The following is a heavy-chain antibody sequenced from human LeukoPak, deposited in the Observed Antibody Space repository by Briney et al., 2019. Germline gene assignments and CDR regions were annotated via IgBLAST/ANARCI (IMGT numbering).Heavy chain of an antibody. V-gene: IGHV4-39*07. Sequence: SETLSLTCTVSGGSIRITSYYWGWIRQSPGREPEWIGSIYFSGGTHYNPSLESRVTISVDTSNNQFSLRLNSVTAADTAVYYCARGGSYWDSWGQGTLVTISS. CDR1: GGSIRITSYY. CDR2: IYFSGGT. CDR3: ARGGSYWDS. D-gene: IGHD3-10*01. J-gene: IGHJ4*02.